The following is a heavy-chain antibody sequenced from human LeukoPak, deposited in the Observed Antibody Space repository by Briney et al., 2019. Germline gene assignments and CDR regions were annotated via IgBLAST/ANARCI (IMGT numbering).Heavy chain of an antibody. Sequence: ASVKVSCKASGYTFTGYYMHWVRQAPGQGLEWMGWINPNSGGTNYAQKFQGRVTMTRDTSISTAYMELSRLRSDDTAVYYCARAPPLYSSSPWDWGQGTLVTVSS. D-gene: IGHD6-6*01. CDR3: ARAPPLYSSSPWD. CDR1: GYTFTGYY. V-gene: IGHV1-2*02. J-gene: IGHJ4*02. CDR2: INPNSGGT.